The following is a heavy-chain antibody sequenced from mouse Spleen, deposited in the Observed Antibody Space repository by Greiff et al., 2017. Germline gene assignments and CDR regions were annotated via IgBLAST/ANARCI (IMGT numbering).Heavy chain of an antibody. CDR1: GFTFISYA. V-gene: IGHV5-4*01. J-gene: IGHJ2*01. Sequence: EVKLVESGGGLVKPGGSLKLSCAASGFTFISYAMSWVRQTPEKRLEWVATISDGGSYTYYPDNVKGRFTISRDNAKNNLYLQMSHLKSEDTAMYYCARDGDSNYDFDYWGQGTTLTVSS. CDR2: ISDGGSYT. CDR3: ARDGDSNYDFDY. D-gene: IGHD2-5*01.